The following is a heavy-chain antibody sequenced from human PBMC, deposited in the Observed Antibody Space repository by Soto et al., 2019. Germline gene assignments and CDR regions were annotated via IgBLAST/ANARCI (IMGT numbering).Heavy chain of an antibody. CDR1: GFTFSTYW. CDR3: VCGGNFFVY. D-gene: IGHD3-16*01. J-gene: IGHJ4*02. CDR2: LDQDGSER. V-gene: IGHV3-7*01. Sequence: EVQLVESGGGLVQPAGSLRLSCAASGFTFSTYWMTWVRRPPGKGLERVANLDQDGSERYYVDSVRGRFTISRDNAKNSLYLQMNSLRAEDTAVYYCVCGGNFFVYWGQGTLVTVSP.